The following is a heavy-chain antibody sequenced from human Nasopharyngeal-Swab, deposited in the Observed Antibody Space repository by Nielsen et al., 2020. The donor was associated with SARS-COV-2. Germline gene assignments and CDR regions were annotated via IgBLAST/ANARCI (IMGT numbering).Heavy chain of an antibody. D-gene: IGHD3-3*01. V-gene: IGHV3-21*01. Sequence: GESLEISCAASGFTFNNYNFNWVRQAPGKGLEWVSSISSSSSYMYYADSVKGRFTISRDNAKNSLYLQMNSLRAEDTAVYYCARDGLDYDFWSAYFMDVWGQGTTVTVSS. CDR3: ARDGLDYDFWSAYFMDV. J-gene: IGHJ6*02. CDR1: GFTFNNYN. CDR2: ISSSSSYM.